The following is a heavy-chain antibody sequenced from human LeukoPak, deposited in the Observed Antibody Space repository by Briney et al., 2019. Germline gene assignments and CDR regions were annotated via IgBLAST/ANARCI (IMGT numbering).Heavy chain of an antibody. CDR1: GFTFSSYG. J-gene: IGHJ4*02. Sequence: GGSLRLSCAASGFTFSSYGMSWVRQAPGKGLEWVSSNSGSARNTYYADSVKGRFTISRDNSKNTLYLQMNSLRAEDTAVYFCAKPAKTDYADYWGQGTLVTVSS. CDR3: AKPAKTDYADY. CDR2: NSGSARNT. D-gene: IGHD1-14*01. V-gene: IGHV3-23*01.